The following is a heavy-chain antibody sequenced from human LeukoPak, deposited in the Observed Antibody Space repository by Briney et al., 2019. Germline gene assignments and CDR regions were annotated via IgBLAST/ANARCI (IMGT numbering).Heavy chain of an antibody. CDR1: GYTFTGYY. Sequence: ASVKVSCKASGYTFTGYYMYWVRQAPGQGLEWVGRINPNSGGTNYAQKFQGRVTMTRDTSISTAYMELSRLRSDDTAVYYCASTYCGGDCYSNSMSYWGQGTLVTVSS. J-gene: IGHJ4*02. CDR3: ASTYCGGDCYSNSMSY. D-gene: IGHD2-21*01. CDR2: INPNSGGT. V-gene: IGHV1-2*06.